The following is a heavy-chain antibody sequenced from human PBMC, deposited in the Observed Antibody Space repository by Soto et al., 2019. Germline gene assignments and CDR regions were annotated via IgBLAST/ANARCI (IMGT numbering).Heavy chain of an antibody. CDR3: AKDLYAILTVYRVGAFEI. D-gene: IGHD3-9*01. V-gene: IGHV3-23*01. CDR1: GFTFSSYA. J-gene: IGHJ3*02. Sequence: EVQLLESGGGLVQPGGSPRLSCAASGFTFSSYAMSWVRQAPGKGLEWVSAISGSGGSTYYADSVKGRFTISRDNSKNTLYLQMNSLIAEDTAVYYCAKDLYAILTVYRVGAFEIWGQGTMVTASS. CDR2: ISGSGGST.